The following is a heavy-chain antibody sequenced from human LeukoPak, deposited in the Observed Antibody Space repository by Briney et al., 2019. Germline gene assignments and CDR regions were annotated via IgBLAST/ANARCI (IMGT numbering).Heavy chain of an antibody. V-gene: IGHV3-23*01. CDR3: AKRQWLDGGSDY. J-gene: IGHJ4*02. Sequence: PGGSLRLSCAASGFTFSSYAMSWVRQAPGKGLEWVSAISGSGGSTYYADSVKGRFTISRDNSKNTLYQQMNSLRAEDTAVYYCAKRQWLDGGSDYWGQGTLVTVSP. D-gene: IGHD6-19*01. CDR2: ISGSGGST. CDR1: GFTFSSYA.